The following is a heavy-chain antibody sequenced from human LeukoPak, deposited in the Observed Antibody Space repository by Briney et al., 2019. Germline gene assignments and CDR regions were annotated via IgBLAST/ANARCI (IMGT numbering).Heavy chain of an antibody. CDR1: VCTFIIYA. J-gene: IGHJ5*02. CDR2: IIPIFGTA. V-gene: IGHV1-69*06. D-gene: IGHD2-21*02. CDR3: ARGGAGKRGDWVRNWFDP. Sequence: SVTVSFTASVCTFIIYAISWVGQAPGQGREWMGRIIPIFGTANYAQKFQGRVTIPADKSTTTAYMELTSLRSEDTAVYYRARGGAGKRGDWVRNWFDPWGQGTLVTVSS.